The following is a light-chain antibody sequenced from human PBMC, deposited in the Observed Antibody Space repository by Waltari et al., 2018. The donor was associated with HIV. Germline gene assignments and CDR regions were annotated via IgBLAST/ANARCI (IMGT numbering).Light chain of an antibody. CDR2: DVT. Sequence: QSALTQPPSASGSPGQSVAISFPGSSNDIRTYNFVSWYQHHPGKAPKLLIYDVTRRPPGIPDHFSGTKSGYTASLTVSDLQVEDEADYYCVSYTEKDTFLLFGGGTKLAV. J-gene: IGLJ2*01. CDR1: SNDIRTYNF. V-gene: IGLV2-8*01. CDR3: VSYTEKDTFLL.